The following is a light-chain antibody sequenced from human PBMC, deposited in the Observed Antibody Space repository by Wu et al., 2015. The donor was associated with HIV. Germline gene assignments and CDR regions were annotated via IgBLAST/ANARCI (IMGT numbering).Light chain of an antibody. CDR2: GAS. CDR3: QQYGTSPLT. V-gene: IGKV3-20*01. Sequence: EIVLTQPPGTLSLSPGERATLSCRASQSVSSNYLAWYQQKPGQAPRLLIYGASSRATGIPDRFSGSGSGTDFTLSISRLEPEDFAVYYCQQYGTSPLTFGGGPRWRS. CDR1: QSVSSNY. J-gene: IGKJ4*01.